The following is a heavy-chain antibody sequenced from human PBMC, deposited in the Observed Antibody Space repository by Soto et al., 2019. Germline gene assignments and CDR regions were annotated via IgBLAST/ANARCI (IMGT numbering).Heavy chain of an antibody. D-gene: IGHD3-10*01. V-gene: IGHV3-9*01. CDR1: GFTGDDYA. J-gene: IGHJ6*03. CDR2: TSGKGGSI. Sequence: EVQLVESGGGLVQPGGSLRLSCAASGFTGDDYAFNWVRQAPGKGLERVSGTSGKGGSIGYADSVKGRFIISTDNAKNSLYLQMNSLRAEDTALSYCATGPGGYYGSGSQNTWYYYYMDVWGKGTTVTVSS. CDR3: ATGPGGYYGSGSQNTWYYYYMDV.